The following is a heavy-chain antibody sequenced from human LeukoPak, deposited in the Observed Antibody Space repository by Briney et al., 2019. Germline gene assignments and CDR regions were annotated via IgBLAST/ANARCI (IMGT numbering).Heavy chain of an antibody. CDR3: AKGGGSGTYYYYYMDV. Sequence: PGGSLRLSCAASGFTFDDYTMHWVRQAPGKGLEWVSLISWDGGSTYYADSVKGRFTISRDNSKNSLYLQMNSLRTEDTALYYCAKGGGSGTYYYYYMDVWGKGTTVTVSS. J-gene: IGHJ6*03. D-gene: IGHD2-21*01. CDR1: GFTFDDYT. CDR2: ISWDGGST. V-gene: IGHV3-43*01.